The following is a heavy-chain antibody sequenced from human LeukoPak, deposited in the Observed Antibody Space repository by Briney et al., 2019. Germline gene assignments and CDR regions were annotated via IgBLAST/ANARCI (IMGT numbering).Heavy chain of an antibody. D-gene: IGHD5-12*01. CDR1: GGSVSSCY. Sequence: SETLSLTCTVSGGSVSSCYWSWIRQPPGKGLEWIGYFSYSGSTNYNPSLKSRVTISVDTSKNQFSLKLSSVTAADAAVYYCARGPLDSGYTYFDYWGQGTLVSVAS. CDR2: FSYSGST. V-gene: IGHV4-59*02. CDR3: ARGPLDSGYTYFDY. J-gene: IGHJ4*02.